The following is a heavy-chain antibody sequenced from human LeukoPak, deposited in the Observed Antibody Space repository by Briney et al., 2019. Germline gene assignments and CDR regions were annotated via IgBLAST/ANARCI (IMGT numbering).Heavy chain of an antibody. J-gene: IGHJ6*02. Sequence: PGGSLRLSCAASGFTFSSYGMHWVRQAPGKGLEWVAVISYDGSNKYYADSVKGRFTISRDNSKNMLYLQMNSLRAEDTAVYYCAKGYSYEHYYGMDVWGQGTTVTVSS. CDR3: AKGYSYEHYYGMDV. D-gene: IGHD5-18*01. V-gene: IGHV3-30*18. CDR1: GFTFSSYG. CDR2: ISYDGSNK.